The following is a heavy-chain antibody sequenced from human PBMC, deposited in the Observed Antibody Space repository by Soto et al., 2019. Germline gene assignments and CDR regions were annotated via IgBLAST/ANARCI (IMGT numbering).Heavy chain of an antibody. CDR3: ARATVLCRSTSCYTGFPPSDYYGMDV. V-gene: IGHV4-4*07. Sequence: QVQLQESGPGLVKPSETLSLTCTVSGGSISSYYWRWIRQPAGKGLEWIVRISTIGSTNYNPSLKRRVTLSVDTSKNQFSLKLSSVTAADTAVYYCARATVLCRSTSCYTGFPPSDYYGMDVWGQGTTVTVSS. CDR2: ISTIGST. D-gene: IGHD2-2*02. J-gene: IGHJ6*02. CDR1: GGSISSYY.